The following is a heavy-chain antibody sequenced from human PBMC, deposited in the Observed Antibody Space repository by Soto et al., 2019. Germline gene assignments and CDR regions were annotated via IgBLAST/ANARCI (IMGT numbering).Heavy chain of an antibody. CDR3: AREAISIFGVVYYYGMDV. D-gene: IGHD3-3*01. CDR1: GYTFTGYY. CDR2: INPNSGGT. V-gene: IGHV1-2*04. J-gene: IGHJ6*02. Sequence: ASVKVSCKASGYTFTGYYMHWVRQAPGQGLEWMGWINPNSGGTNYAQKFQGWVTMTRDTSISTAYMELSRLRSDDTAVYYCAREAISIFGVVYYYGMDVWGQGTTVTVSS.